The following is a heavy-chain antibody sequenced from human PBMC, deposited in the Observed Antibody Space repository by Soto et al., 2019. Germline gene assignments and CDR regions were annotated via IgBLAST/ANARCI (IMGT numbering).Heavy chain of an antibody. CDR2: IWYDGSNK. CDR3: ARGVDTAMVTWPDY. Sequence: GGSLRLSCAASGFTFSSYGMHWVRQAPGKGLEWVAVIWYDGSNKYYADSAKGRFTISRDNSKNTLYLQMNSLRAEDTAVYYCARGVDTAMVTWPDYWGQGTLVTVSS. V-gene: IGHV3-33*01. J-gene: IGHJ4*02. CDR1: GFTFSSYG. D-gene: IGHD5-18*01.